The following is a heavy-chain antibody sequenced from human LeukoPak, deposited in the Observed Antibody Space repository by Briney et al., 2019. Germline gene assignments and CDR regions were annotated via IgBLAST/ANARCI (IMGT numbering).Heavy chain of an antibody. V-gene: IGHV4-39*07. Sequence: SETLSLTCTVSGGSISSSSYYWGWIRQPPGKGLEWIGEINHSGSTNYNPSLKSRVTISVDTSKNQFSLKLSSVTAADTAVYYCASASVVVVAAMVYWGQGTLVTVSS. CDR1: GGSISSSSYY. CDR3: ASASVVVVAAMVY. J-gene: IGHJ4*02. D-gene: IGHD2-15*01. CDR2: INHSGST.